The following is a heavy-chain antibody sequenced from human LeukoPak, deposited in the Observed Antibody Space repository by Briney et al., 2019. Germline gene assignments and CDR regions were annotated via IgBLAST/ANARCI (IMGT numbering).Heavy chain of an antibody. CDR3: ARHTVSWYHFDP. CDR2: IHTSVST. V-gene: IGHV4-4*09. D-gene: IGHD6-13*01. J-gene: IGHJ5*02. CDR1: GGSISGYY. Sequence: SETLSLTCTVSGGSISGYYWSWIRQPPGKGLEWIGYIHTSVSTKYNPSLKSRVTISVDTSKNRFSLKLTSVTAADTAVYYCARHTVSWYHFDPWGQGTLVTVSS.